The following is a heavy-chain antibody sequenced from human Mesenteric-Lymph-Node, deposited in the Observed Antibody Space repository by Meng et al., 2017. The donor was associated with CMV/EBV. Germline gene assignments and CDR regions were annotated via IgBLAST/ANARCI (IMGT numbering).Heavy chain of an antibody. Sequence: QITLKESGPTLVKPTQTLTLTCTFSGFSLSTSGVGVGCIRQPPGKALEWLALIYWDDDKRYSPSLKSRLTITKDTSKNQVVLTMTNMDPVDTATYYCAHSSGIAAAGPFYFDYWGQGTLVVASS. CDR2: IYWDDDK. D-gene: IGHD6-13*01. CDR1: GFSLSTSGVG. CDR3: AHSSGIAAAGPFYFDY. V-gene: IGHV2-5*02. J-gene: IGHJ4*02.